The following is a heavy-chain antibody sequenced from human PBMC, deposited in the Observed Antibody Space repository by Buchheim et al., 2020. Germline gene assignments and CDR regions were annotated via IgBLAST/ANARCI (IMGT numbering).Heavy chain of an antibody. CDR1: GGSISSSNW. Sequence: QVQLQESGPGLVKPSGTLSLTCAVSGGSISSSNWWSWVRQPPGKGLEWIGEIYHSGSTNYNPSLKSRVPISVDKSKNQFSLKLSSVTAADTAVYYCARVAGGYCSGGSCYRRNYFDYWGQGTL. CDR3: ARVAGGYCSGGSCYRRNYFDY. J-gene: IGHJ4*02. D-gene: IGHD2-15*01. CDR2: IYHSGST. V-gene: IGHV4-4*02.